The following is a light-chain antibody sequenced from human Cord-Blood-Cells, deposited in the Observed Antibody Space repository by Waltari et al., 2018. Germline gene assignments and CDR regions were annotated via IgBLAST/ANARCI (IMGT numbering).Light chain of an antibody. Sequence: DIQMSQSPSTLSASVGDRVTITCRASHCISSWLAWYQGKPGKAPKLLIYDASSLESGVRSRFSGSGSGAAFTLTISSLQPDDFATYYCQQYNSYYTIGQGNKLEIK. CDR2: DAS. CDR1: HCISSW. V-gene: IGKV1-5*01. CDR3: QQYNSYYT. J-gene: IGKJ2*01.